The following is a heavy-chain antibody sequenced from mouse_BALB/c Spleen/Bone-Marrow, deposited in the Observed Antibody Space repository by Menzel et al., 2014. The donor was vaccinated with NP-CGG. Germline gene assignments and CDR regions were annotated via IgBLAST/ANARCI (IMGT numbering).Heavy chain of an antibody. CDR2: ISSGGSYT. CDR3: GRNYYGSSYYFDY. Sequence: EVKVVESGGDLVKPGGSLELSCVASGFTFSSHGMSWVRQTPDKRLEWVATISSGGSYTYYPDSVKGRFTISRDNAKNTLYLQMSSLKSEDTAMYYCGRNYYGSSYYFDYWGQGTTLTVSS. J-gene: IGHJ2*01. D-gene: IGHD1-1*01. V-gene: IGHV5-6*01. CDR1: GFTFSSHG.